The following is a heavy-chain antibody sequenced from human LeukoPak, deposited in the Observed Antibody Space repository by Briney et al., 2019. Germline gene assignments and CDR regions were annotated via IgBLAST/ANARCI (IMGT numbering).Heavy chain of an antibody. Sequence: SETLSLTCAVYGGSFSGYYWSWIRQPPGKGLEWIGEINHSGSTNYNPSLKSRVTISVDTSKSQFSLKLSSVTAADTAVYSCARAPTTGGFDYWGQGTLVTVSS. V-gene: IGHV4-34*01. CDR1: GGSFSGYY. CDR2: INHSGST. D-gene: IGHD4-17*01. CDR3: ARAPTTGGFDY. J-gene: IGHJ4*02.